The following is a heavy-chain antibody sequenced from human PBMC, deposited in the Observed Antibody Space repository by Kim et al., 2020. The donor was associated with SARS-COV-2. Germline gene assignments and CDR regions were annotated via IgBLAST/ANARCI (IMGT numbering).Heavy chain of an antibody. Sequence: GGSLRLSCAASGFTFSSYAMHWVRQAPGKGLEWVAVISYDGSNKYYADSVKGRFTISRDNSKNTLYLQMNSLRAEDTAVYYCASGDTVVTLGAFDIWGQGTMVTVSS. CDR3: ASGDTVVTLGAFDI. D-gene: IGHD2-21*02. V-gene: IGHV3-30-3*01. J-gene: IGHJ3*02. CDR2: ISYDGSNK. CDR1: GFTFSSYA.